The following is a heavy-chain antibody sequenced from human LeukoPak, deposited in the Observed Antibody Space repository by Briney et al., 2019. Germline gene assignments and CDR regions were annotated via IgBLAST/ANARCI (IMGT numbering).Heavy chain of an antibody. CDR2: IYYSGST. CDR3: ARPGDSSGWYGGSDY. D-gene: IGHD6-19*01. CDR1: GGSISSSSYY. Sequence: SETLSPTCTVSGGSISSSSYYWGWIRQPPGKGLEWIGSIYYSGSTYYNPSLKSRVTISVDTSKNQFSLKLSSVTAADTAVYYCARPGDSSGWYGGSDYWGQGTLVTVSS. V-gene: IGHV4-39*01. J-gene: IGHJ4*02.